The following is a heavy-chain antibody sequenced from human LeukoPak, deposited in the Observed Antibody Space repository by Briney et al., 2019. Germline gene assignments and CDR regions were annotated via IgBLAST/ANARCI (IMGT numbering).Heavy chain of an antibody. D-gene: IGHD2-2*01. CDR1: GGSISSGDYY. V-gene: IGHV4-30-4*01. Sequence: SETLSLTCTVSGGSISSGDYYWSWIRQPPGKGLEWIGYIYYSGSTYYNPSLKSRVTISVDTSKNQFSLKLSSVTAADTAVYYCARGRYCSSTSCYFPFDYWGQGTLVTVSS. CDR3: ARGRYCSSTSCYFPFDY. CDR2: IYYSGST. J-gene: IGHJ4*02.